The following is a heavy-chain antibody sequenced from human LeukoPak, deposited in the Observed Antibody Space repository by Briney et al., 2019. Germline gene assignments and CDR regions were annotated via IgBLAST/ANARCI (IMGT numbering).Heavy chain of an antibody. Sequence: QSGGSLRLSCAASGFTFSSYGMHWVRQAPGKGLEWVAVIWYDGSNKYYADSVKGRFTISRDNYKNTLYLQMNSLRAEDTAVYYCARGKGIAVAGPAVFAFDIWGQGTMVTVSS. D-gene: IGHD6-19*01. CDR3: ARGKGIAVAGPAVFAFDI. J-gene: IGHJ3*02. CDR1: GFTFSSYG. V-gene: IGHV3-33*01. CDR2: IWYDGSNK.